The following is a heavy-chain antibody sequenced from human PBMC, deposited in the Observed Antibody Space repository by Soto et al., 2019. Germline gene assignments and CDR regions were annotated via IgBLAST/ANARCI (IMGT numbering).Heavy chain of an antibody. J-gene: IGHJ4*02. CDR2: ISYDGSNK. Sequence: GGSLRLSCAASGFTFSSSGMHWVRQAPGKGLEWVAVISYDGSNKYYADSVKGRFTISRDNSKNTLYLQMNSLRAEDTAVYYCARDRWYGFDYWGQGTLVTVSS. D-gene: IGHD6-13*01. CDR3: ARDRWYGFDY. CDR1: GFTFSSSG. V-gene: IGHV3-30*03.